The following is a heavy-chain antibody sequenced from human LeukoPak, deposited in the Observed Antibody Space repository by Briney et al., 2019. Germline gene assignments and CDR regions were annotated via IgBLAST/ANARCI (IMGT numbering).Heavy chain of an antibody. CDR3: ARGLSAPAAAADALDI. J-gene: IGHJ3*02. V-gene: IGHV4-34*01. CDR2: INHSGST. D-gene: IGHD6-13*01. Sequence: SETLSLTCAVYGGSFSGYYWSWIRQPPGKGLEWIGEINHSGSTNYNPSLKSRVTISVDTSKNQFSLKLSSVTAADTAVYYCARGLSAPAAAADALDIWGQGTMVTVSS. CDR1: GGSFSGYY.